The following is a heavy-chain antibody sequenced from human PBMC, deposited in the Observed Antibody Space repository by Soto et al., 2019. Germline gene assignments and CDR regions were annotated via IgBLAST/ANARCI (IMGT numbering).Heavy chain of an antibody. Sequence: TLSLTCAVSGGSISSGGYYWSWIRQPPGKGLEWIGYIYYSGSTYYNPSLKSRVTISVDTSKNQFSLKLSSVTAADTAVYYCARHTPAISISDHWGQGTLVTVSS. CDR3: ARHTPAISISDH. J-gene: IGHJ4*02. V-gene: IGHV4-30-2*03. CDR1: GGSISSGGYY. CDR2: IYYSGST. D-gene: IGHD2-15*01.